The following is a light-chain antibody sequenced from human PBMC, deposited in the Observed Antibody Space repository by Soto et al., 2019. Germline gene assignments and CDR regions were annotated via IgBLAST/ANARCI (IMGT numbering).Light chain of an antibody. CDR2: GAS. V-gene: IGKV3-20*01. J-gene: IGKJ4*02. Sequence: EIVLTQSPGTLSLSPGERATLSCRASQSGSSSFLAWYQQKPGQAPRLLIYGASSSDTGIPDRFSGSGSGTDFTLTISRMEPEDFAVYYCQQYCRSPLTFGGGTNVEIK. CDR1: QSGSSSF. CDR3: QQYCRSPLT.